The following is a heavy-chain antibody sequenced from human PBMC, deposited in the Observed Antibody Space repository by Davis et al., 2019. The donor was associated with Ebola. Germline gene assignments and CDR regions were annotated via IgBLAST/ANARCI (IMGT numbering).Heavy chain of an antibody. CDR2: INPNSGGT. Sequence: AASVKVSCKASGYTFTGYYMHWVRQAPGQGLEWMGRINPNSGGTNYAQKFQGRVTMTRDTSISTAYMELSRLRSEDTAVYFCARGRDGFTYDFWGQGTLVTVSS. CDR1: GYTFTGYY. D-gene: IGHD5-24*01. CDR3: ARGRDGFTYDF. J-gene: IGHJ4*02. V-gene: IGHV1-2*06.